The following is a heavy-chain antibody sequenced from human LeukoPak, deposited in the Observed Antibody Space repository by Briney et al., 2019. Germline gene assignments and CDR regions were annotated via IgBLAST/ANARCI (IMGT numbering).Heavy chain of an antibody. V-gene: IGHV3-23*01. D-gene: IGHD3-22*01. J-gene: IGHJ4*02. CDR1: GFTFNIYA. Sequence: GGSLRLSCAASGFTFNIYAMSWVRQAAGKGLEWVSAISGNGGSTYYADSVKGRFTISRDNAKNSVFLRMNSLRAEDTAVYYCARDPRYDSGAYTFDYWGQGTLVTVSS. CDR2: ISGNGGST. CDR3: ARDPRYDSGAYTFDY.